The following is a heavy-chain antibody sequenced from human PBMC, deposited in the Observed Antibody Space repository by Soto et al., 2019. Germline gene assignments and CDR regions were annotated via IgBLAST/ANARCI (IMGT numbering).Heavy chain of an antibody. CDR2: INHSGST. V-gene: IGHV4-34*01. D-gene: IGHD1-26*01. CDR3: ARGRGAVDY. J-gene: IGHJ4*02. CDR1: GGSFSGYY. Sequence: SETLSLTCAVYGGSFSGYYWSWIRQPPGKGLEWIGEINHSGSTNYNPSLKSRVTISVDTSKNQFSLKLSSVTAADTAVYYCARGRGAVDYWGQGTLVTVSS.